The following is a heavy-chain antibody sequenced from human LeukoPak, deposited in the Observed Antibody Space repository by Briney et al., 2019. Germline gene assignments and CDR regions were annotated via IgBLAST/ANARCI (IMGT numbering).Heavy chain of an antibody. Sequence: GGSLRLSCTASGFIFSTYSMNWVRQAPGKGLEWVSYISSRSGTIYYADSVEGRFTISRDNAKNSLYLQMNSLRAEDTAVYYCARLFSGTYSFDYWGQGTMVTVSS. V-gene: IGHV3-48*04. CDR1: GFIFSTYS. CDR2: ISSRSGTI. J-gene: IGHJ4*03. CDR3: ARLFSGTYSFDY. D-gene: IGHD1-26*01.